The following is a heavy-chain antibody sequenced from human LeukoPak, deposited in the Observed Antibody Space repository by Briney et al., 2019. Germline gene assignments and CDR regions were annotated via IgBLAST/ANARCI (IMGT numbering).Heavy chain of an antibody. J-gene: IGHJ4*02. CDR3: ARDQVKGYFDY. CDR2: IYYSGST. CDR1: GGSISSYY. V-gene: IGHV4-59*01. D-gene: IGHD2-21*01. Sequence: SETLSLTCTVSGGSISSYYWSWIRQPPGKGREWIGYIYYSGSTNYNPSLKSRVTISVDTSKNQFSLKLSSVTAADTAVYYCARDQVKGYFDYWGQGTLVTVSS.